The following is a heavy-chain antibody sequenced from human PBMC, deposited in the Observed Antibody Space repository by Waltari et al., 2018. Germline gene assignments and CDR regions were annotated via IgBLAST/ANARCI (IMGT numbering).Heavy chain of an antibody. D-gene: IGHD3-22*01. CDR1: GGSISSYY. CDR3: ARGGYYSYYFDY. V-gene: IGHV4-59*01. CDR2: IYYSGST. Sequence: QVQLQESGPGLVKPSETLSLTCTVSGGSISSYYWSWIRQPPGKGLEWIGYIYYSGSTNDNPSLKSRVTISVDTSKNQFSLKLSSVTAADTAVYYCARGGYYSYYFDYWGQGTLVTVSS. J-gene: IGHJ4*02.